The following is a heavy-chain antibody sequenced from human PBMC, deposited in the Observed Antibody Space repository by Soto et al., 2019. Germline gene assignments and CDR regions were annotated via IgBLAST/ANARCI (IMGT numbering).Heavy chain of an antibody. CDR3: ATSSGGKFVIIIERQELSLI. V-gene: IGHV1-46*01. J-gene: IGHJ4*02. CDR2: INPHGGST. Sequence: SVNFACTSPRDTFTSYYINWVRQAPGQGLEWMGVINPHGGSTAYAQKFKGRVTLTRDTSASTVYMEVSSLTSEDTAMYYCATSSGGKFVIIIERQELSLIWGQGRLVTVSS. CDR1: RDTFTSYY. D-gene: IGHD1-1*01.